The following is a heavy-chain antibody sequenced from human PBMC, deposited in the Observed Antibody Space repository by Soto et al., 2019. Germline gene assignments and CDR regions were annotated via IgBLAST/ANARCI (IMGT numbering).Heavy chain of an antibody. CDR2: IYYSGST. J-gene: IGHJ4*02. CDR3: ARSAYIVVVPAASGAFDY. CDR1: GGSISSGGYY. D-gene: IGHD2-2*01. Sequence: QVQLQESGPGLVKPSQTLSLTCTVSGGSISSGGYYWSWIRQHPGKGLEWIGYIYYSGSTYYNPSLKSRVTISVDTSKTQFSLKLSSVTAPDTAVYYCARSAYIVVVPAASGAFDYWGQGTLVTVSS. V-gene: IGHV4-31*03.